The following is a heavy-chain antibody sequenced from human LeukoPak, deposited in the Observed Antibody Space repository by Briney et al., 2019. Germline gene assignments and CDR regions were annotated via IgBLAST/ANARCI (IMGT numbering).Heavy chain of an antibody. Sequence: SETLSLTCTVSGGSISTYYWSWIRQPPGEGLEWIGYIYNSGSTNYNPSLKSRVTISVDTSKNQFSLKLSSVTAADTAVYYCARATITMALGIPADAFDIWGQGTMVTVSS. D-gene: IGHD3-10*01. J-gene: IGHJ3*02. CDR3: ARATITMALGIPADAFDI. V-gene: IGHV4-59*01. CDR2: IYNSGST. CDR1: GGSISTYY.